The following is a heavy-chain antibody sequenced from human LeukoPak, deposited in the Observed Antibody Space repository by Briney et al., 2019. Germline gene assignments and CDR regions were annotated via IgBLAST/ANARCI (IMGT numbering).Heavy chain of an antibody. CDR2: TYYRSKWYN. CDR1: GDSVSSNSAA. D-gene: IGHD3-3*01. CDR3: AREYYDFWSGYYTLDY. J-gene: IGHJ4*02. Sequence: SQTLSLTCAIYGDSVSSNSAAWNWIRQSPSRGLEWLGRTYYRSKWYNHYAVSVKSRITINPDTSKNQFSLQLNSVTPEDTAVYYCAREYYDFWSGYYTLDYWGQGTLVTVSP. V-gene: IGHV6-1*01.